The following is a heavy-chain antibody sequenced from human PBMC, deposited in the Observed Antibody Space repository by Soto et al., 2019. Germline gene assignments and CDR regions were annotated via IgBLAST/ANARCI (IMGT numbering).Heavy chain of an antibody. V-gene: IGHV4-38-2*02. CDR2: IYHSGST. J-gene: IGHJ5*02. CDR3: AREGCSSTSCYFIWFDP. Sequence: SETLSLTCAVSGYSISSGYYWGWIRQPPGKGLEWIGSIYHSGSTYYNPSLKSRVTISVDTSKNQFSLKLSSVTAADTAVYYCAREGCSSTSCYFIWFDPWGQGTLVTVSS. CDR1: GYSISSGYY. D-gene: IGHD2-2*01.